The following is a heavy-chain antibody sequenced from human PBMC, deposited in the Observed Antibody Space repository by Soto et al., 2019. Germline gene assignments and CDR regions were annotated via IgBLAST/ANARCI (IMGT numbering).Heavy chain of an antibody. V-gene: IGHV1-18*01. Sequence: ASVKVSCKAYGYTFTSYGISWVRQAPGQGLEWMGWISAYNGNTNYAQKLQGRVTMTTDTSTSTAYMELRSLISDDTGVYYCARVLHYYDSSGPTDFDYWGQGTLVAFSS. CDR2: ISAYNGNT. J-gene: IGHJ4*02. D-gene: IGHD3-22*01. CDR1: GYTFTSYG. CDR3: ARVLHYYDSSGPTDFDY.